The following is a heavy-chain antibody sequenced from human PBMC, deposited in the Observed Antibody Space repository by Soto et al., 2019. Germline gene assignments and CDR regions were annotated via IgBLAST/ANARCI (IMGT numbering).Heavy chain of an antibody. J-gene: IGHJ6*03. CDR3: ASLTYYDILTGPPPDAHLYYYYYYMDV. V-gene: IGHV4-39*01. Sequence: SETLSLTCTVSGGSISSSSYYWGWIRQPPGKGLEWIGSIYYSGSTYYNPSLKSRVTISVDTSKNQFSLKLSSVTAADTAVYYCASLTYYDILTGPPPDAHLYYYYYYMDVWGKGTTVTVSS. D-gene: IGHD3-9*01. CDR1: GGSISSSSYY. CDR2: IYYSGST.